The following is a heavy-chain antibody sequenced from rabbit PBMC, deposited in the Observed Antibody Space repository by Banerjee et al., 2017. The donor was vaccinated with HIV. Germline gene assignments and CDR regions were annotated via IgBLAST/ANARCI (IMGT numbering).Heavy chain of an antibody. CDR1: GFSFSSSDW. CDR3: ARDRYDGRSDYTGGLDL. D-gene: IGHD8-1*01. Sequence: QEQLVESGGGLVQPGGSLKLTCTASGFSFSSSDWICWVRQAPGKGLEWIACIYVGSGGITYYATWAKGRFTISKTSSTTVTLQMTSLTDADMATYFCARDRYDGRSDYTGGLDLWGQGTLVTVS. J-gene: IGHJ6*01. V-gene: IGHV1S45*01. CDR2: IYVGSGGIT.